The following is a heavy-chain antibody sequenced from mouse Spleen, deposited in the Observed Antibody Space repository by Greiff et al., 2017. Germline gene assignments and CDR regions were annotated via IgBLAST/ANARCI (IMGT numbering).Heavy chain of an antibody. J-gene: IGHJ4*01. CDR2: ISDGGSYT. D-gene: IGHD4-1*02. Sequence: EVQGVESGGGLVKPGGSLKLSCAASGFTFSDYYMYWVRQTPEKRLEWVATISDGGSYTYYPDSVKGRFTISRDNAKNNLYLQMSSLKSEDTAMYYCARSPNWDYYAMDYWGQGTSVTVSS. CDR1: GFTFSDYY. V-gene: IGHV5-4*02. CDR3: ARSPNWDYYAMDY.